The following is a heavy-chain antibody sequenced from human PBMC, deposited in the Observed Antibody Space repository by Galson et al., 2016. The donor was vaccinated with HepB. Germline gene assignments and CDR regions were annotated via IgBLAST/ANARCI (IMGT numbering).Heavy chain of an antibody. CDR2: AYYESNWYY. CDR3: IRSSPFNTGTFDF. D-gene: IGHD1-26*01. Sequence: CAISGDSVSSNSANWHWIRQSPSRGLEWLGRAYYESNWYYDYAVSVKSRITINPDTSKNQFSLQLNSVTPEDTAVYYCIRSSPFNTGTFDFWGQGALVTVSS. V-gene: IGHV6-1*01. CDR1: GDSVSSNSAN. J-gene: IGHJ4*02.